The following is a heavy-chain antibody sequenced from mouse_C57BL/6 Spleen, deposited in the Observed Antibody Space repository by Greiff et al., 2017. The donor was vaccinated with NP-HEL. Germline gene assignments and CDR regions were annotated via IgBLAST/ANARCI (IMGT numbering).Heavy chain of an antibody. CDR2: ISYDGSN. D-gene: IGHD1-1*02. Sequence: EVQLVESGPGLVKPSQSLSLTCSVTGYSITSGYYWNWIRQFPGNKLEWMGYISYDGSNNYHPSLKNRISITRDTSKNQFFLKLNSVTTEDTATYYCARGLQWWNWGQGTLVTVSA. CDR1: GYSITSGYY. V-gene: IGHV3-6*01. J-gene: IGHJ3*01. CDR3: ARGLQWWN.